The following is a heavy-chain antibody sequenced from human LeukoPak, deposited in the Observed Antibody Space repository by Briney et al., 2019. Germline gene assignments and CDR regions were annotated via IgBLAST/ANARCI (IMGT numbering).Heavy chain of an antibody. D-gene: IGHD6-13*01. V-gene: IGHV1-69*06. J-gene: IGHJ4*02. Sequence: GSSVKVSCKASGGTFNSYAISWVRQAPGQGLEWMGGIIPIFGTANYAQKFQGRVTITADKSTSTAYMELSSLRSEDTAVYYCARESRGSSSALDYWGQGTLVTVSS. CDR3: ARESRGSSSALDY. CDR1: GGTFNSYA. CDR2: IIPIFGTA.